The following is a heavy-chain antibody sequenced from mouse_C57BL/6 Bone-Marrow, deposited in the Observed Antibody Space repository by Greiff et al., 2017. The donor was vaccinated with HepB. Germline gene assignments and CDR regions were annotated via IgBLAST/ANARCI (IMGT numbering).Heavy chain of an antibody. CDR1: GYTFTDYY. V-gene: IGHV1-26*01. J-gene: IGHJ2*01. CDR3: AIITTVVATKYYFDY. CDR2: INPNNGGT. Sequence: VQLQQSGPELVKPGASVKISCKASGYTFTDYYMNWVKQSHGKSLEWIGDINPNNGGTSYNQKFKGKATLTVDKSSSTAYMELRSLTSEDSAVYYCAIITTVVATKYYFDYWGQGTTLTVSS. D-gene: IGHD1-1*01.